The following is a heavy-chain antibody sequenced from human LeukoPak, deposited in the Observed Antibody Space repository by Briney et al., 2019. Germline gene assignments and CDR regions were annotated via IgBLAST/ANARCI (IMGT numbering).Heavy chain of an antibody. CDR1: GYTFTSYG. J-gene: IGHJ4*02. V-gene: IGHV1-18*01. Sequence: ASVKVSCKASGYTFTSYGISWVRQAPGQGLEWMGWISAYNGNTNYAQKLQGRVTMTTDTSTSTAYMELRSLRSDDTAVYYCARDKNGITGTTGLDYWGQGTLVTVSS. D-gene: IGHD1-7*01. CDR3: ARDKNGITGTTGLDY. CDR2: ISAYNGNT.